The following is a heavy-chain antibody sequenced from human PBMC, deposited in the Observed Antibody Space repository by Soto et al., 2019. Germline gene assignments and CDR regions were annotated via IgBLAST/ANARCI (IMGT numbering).Heavy chain of an antibody. CDR2: IKQDGSEK. CDR3: ATYAHHTFDS. J-gene: IGHJ5*01. D-gene: IGHD3-16*01. Sequence: EVQLVESGGGLVHPGGSLRLSCAASRFTFSNYWMSWVRQAPGKGPEWVANIKQDGSEKNYVDSVEGRFTISRDNAKNSLYLQMNSLRAEDTAVYYCATYAHHTFDSWGQGTLVTVSS. V-gene: IGHV3-7*01. CDR1: RFTFSNYW.